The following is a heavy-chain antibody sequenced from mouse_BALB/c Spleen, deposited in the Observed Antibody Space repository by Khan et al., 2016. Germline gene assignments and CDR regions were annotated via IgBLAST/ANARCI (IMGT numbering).Heavy chain of an antibody. Sequence: EVELVESGGGLVQPGGSLRLSCATSGFTFTDYYISWVRQPPGKALEWLGFIRNRAYGYTTEYSPAVRGRFTISRDNSQSFVYLQMNPLRTEDSSTYCCATHHYDDYTMDHWGQGTSVTVSS. V-gene: IGHV7-3*02. CDR2: IRNRAYGYTT. CDR1: GFTFTDYY. D-gene: IGHD1-2*01. CDR3: ATHHYDDYTMDH. J-gene: IGHJ4*01.